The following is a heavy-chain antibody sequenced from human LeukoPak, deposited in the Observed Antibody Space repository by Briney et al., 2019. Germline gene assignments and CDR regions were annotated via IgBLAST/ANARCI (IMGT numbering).Heavy chain of an antibody. CDR1: GGSISSSSYY. CDR2: IYYSGST. CDR3: ARDENGYVWGSFRA. Sequence: SETLSLTCTVSGGSISSSSYYWGWIRQPPGKGLEWIGNIYYSGSTYYNPSLESRVTMSLDASKNQFSLKLSSVTAADTAVYYCARDENGYVWGSFRAWGQGTLVTVSS. J-gene: IGHJ5*02. D-gene: IGHD3-16*02. V-gene: IGHV4-39*07.